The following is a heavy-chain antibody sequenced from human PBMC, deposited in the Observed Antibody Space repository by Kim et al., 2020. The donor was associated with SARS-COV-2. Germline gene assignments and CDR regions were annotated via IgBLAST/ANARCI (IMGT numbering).Heavy chain of an antibody. Sequence: GGSLRLSCAASGFTFSTYAMHWVRQAPGKGLEWVAITSSDGSNKWYADSVKGRFTISRDNSKDTLYLQMNSLSAEDTAKYYCARDTYTSGSYFNLPFWGQGTLVTVSS. CDR3: ARDTYTSGSYFNLPF. V-gene: IGHV3-30-3*01. D-gene: IGHD3-10*01. CDR1: GFTFSTYA. CDR2: TSSDGSNK. J-gene: IGHJ4*02.